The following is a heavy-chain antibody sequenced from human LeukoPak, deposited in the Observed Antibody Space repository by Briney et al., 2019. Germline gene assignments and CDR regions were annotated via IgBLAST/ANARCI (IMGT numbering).Heavy chain of an antibody. CDR3: AREGITMVRGVIIRDNWFDP. J-gene: IGHJ5*02. Sequence: SETLSLTCTVSGGSISSYYWNWIRQPAGKGLEWIGRISISGGTYYNPSLKSRVTMSVDASRNQFSLKLSSVTAADTAVYYCAREGITMVRGVIIRDNWFDPWGQGTLVTVSS. CDR1: GGSISSYY. V-gene: IGHV4-4*07. D-gene: IGHD3-10*01. CDR2: ISISGGT.